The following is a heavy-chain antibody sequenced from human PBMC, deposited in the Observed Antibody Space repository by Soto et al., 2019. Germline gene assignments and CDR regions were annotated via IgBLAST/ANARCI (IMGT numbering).Heavy chain of an antibody. Sequence: SETLSLTCAVYGGSFSGYYWSWIRQPPGKGLEWIGEINHSGSTNYNPSLKSRVTISVDTSKNQFSLKLSSVTAADTAVYYCARGRHMVRGVRDWLDPWGQGTLVTVSS. CDR2: INHSGST. CDR3: ARGRHMVRGVRDWLDP. CDR1: GGSFSGYY. V-gene: IGHV4-34*01. J-gene: IGHJ5*02. D-gene: IGHD3-10*01.